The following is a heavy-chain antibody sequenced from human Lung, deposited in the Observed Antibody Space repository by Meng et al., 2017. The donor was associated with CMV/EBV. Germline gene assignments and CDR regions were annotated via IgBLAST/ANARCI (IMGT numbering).Heavy chain of an antibody. V-gene: IGHV4-34*01. CDR3: ARAWYYDFLAEKGNNWFDP. D-gene: IGHD3-3*01. CDR2: INHSGST. J-gene: IGHJ5*02. Sequence: SXTXSLXXAVYGGSFSGYYWSWIRQPPGKGLEWIGEINHSGSTNYNPSLKSRVTISVDTSKNQFSLKLSSVTAADTAVYYCARAWYYDFLAEKGNNWFDPWXQGTXVTVSS. CDR1: GGSFSGYY.